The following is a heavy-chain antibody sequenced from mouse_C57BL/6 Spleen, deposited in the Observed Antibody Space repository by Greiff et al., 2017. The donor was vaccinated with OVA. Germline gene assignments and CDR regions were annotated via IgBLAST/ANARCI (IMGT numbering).Heavy chain of an antibody. J-gene: IGHJ2*01. CDR2: IDPSDSYT. CDR3: AREGLGLDY. V-gene: IGHV1-59*01. Sequence: QVQLQQSGAELVRPGTSVKLSCKASGYTFTSYWMHWVKQRPGQGLEWIGVIDPSDSYTNYNQKFKGKATLTVDTSSSTAYMQLSSLTSEDSAVYYCAREGLGLDYWGQGTTLTVSS. D-gene: IGHD4-1*01. CDR1: GYTFTSYW.